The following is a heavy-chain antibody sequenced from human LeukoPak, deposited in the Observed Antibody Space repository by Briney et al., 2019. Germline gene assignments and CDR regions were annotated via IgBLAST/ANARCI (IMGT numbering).Heavy chain of an antibody. Sequence: GGSLRLSCAASGFTFSNAWMSWVRQAPGKGLEWVSYISSSSSTIYYADSVKGRFTISRDNAKNSLYLQMNSLRAEDTAVYYCARLEHFDSPWGQGTLVTVSS. CDR2: ISSSSSTI. D-gene: IGHD3-9*01. CDR3: ARLEHFDSP. CDR1: GFTFSNAW. J-gene: IGHJ5*02. V-gene: IGHV3-48*01.